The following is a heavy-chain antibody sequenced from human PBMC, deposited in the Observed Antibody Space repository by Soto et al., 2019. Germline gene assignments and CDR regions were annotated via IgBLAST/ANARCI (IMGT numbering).Heavy chain of an antibody. CDR2: IYYSGST. CDR3: ARAERYFDWPGSYYFDY. J-gene: IGHJ4*02. D-gene: IGHD3-9*01. V-gene: IGHV4-59*01. CDR1: GGSISGYY. Sequence: SETLSLSCTVSGGSISGYYWSWIRQPPGKGLEWIGYIYYSGSTNYNPSLKSRVTISVDTSKNQFSLKLSSVTAADTAVYYCARAERYFDWPGSYYFDYWGQGTLVTVSS.